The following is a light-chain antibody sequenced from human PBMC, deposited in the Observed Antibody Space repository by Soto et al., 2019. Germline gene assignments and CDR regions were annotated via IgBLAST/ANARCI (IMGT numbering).Light chain of an antibody. J-gene: IGKJ4*01. CDR1: QSVVSS. V-gene: IGKV3-11*01. Sequence: EIVLTQSPATLSLSPGERATLSCRASQSVVSSLAWYQQKPGQAPRLLIYDASDRATGIPARFSGSGSGTDFTLTISSLEPEDFAVYYCQQRTDWPLTFGGETKVEIK. CDR3: QQRTDWPLT. CDR2: DAS.